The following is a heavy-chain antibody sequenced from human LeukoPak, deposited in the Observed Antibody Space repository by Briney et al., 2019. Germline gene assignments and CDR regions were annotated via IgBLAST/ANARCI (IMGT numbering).Heavy chain of an antibody. CDR1: GFTFSSYG. J-gene: IGHJ4*02. V-gene: IGHV3-30*18. Sequence: GGSLRLSCAASGFTFSSYGMHWVRQAPGKGLEWVAVIPYDGSDKYYADSVKGRFTISRDNSKNTLYLQMNSLRAEDTAVYYCAKIRVIFNWNYAYYFDYWGQGSLVTVSS. CDR3: AKIRVIFNWNYAYYFDY. D-gene: IGHD1-7*01. CDR2: IPYDGSDK.